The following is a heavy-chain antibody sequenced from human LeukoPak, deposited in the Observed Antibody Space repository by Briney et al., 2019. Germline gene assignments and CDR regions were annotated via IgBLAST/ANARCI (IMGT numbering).Heavy chain of an antibody. Sequence: RGSLRLSSATSGFYFTSYSTNAVRQAPGKGLEWVSSISNSRGNIFYADSVMGRFTITRDNAKNSLYLQMNSLGAEDTAIYYCARDNAATVSPFDHWGQGTLVTVSS. D-gene: IGHD1-26*01. CDR2: ISNSRGNI. CDR1: GFYFTSYS. CDR3: ARDNAATVSPFDH. V-gene: IGHV3-21*01. J-gene: IGHJ5*02.